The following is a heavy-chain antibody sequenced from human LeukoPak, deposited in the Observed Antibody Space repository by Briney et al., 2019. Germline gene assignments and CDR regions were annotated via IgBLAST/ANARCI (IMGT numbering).Heavy chain of an antibody. CDR2: IDPSDSYT. J-gene: IGHJ6*02. V-gene: IGHV5-10-1*01. CDR1: GYSFTSYW. Sequence: GESLKISCKGSGYSFTSYWISWVRQMPGKGLEWMGRIDPSDSYTNYSPSFQGHVTISADKSISTAYLQWSSLKASGTAMYYCARRYNWNDDGYYYYGMDVWGQGTTVTVSS. CDR3: ARRYNWNDDGYYYYGMDV. D-gene: IGHD1-1*01.